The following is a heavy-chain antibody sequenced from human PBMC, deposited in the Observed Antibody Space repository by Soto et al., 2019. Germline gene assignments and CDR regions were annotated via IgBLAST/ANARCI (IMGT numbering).Heavy chain of an antibody. Sequence: SVKVSCKASGGTFSSYAISWVRQAPGQGLEWMGGIIPIFGTGNYAQKFQGRVTITADESTSTAYMELSSLRSEDTAVYYCASWTKMANGYYFDYWGQGTLVTVSS. CDR3: ASWTKMANGYYFDY. CDR2: IIPIFGTG. J-gene: IGHJ4*02. D-gene: IGHD1-1*01. CDR1: GGTFSSYA. V-gene: IGHV1-69*13.